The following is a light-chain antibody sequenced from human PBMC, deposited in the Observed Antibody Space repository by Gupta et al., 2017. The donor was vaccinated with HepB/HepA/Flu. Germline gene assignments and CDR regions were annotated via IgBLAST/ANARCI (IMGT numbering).Light chain of an antibody. CDR1: QSVLYSSDNNNY. J-gene: IGKJ1*01. V-gene: IGKV4-1*01. Sequence: DIVMTQSPASLAVSLGERATINCKSSQSVLYSSDNNNYLSWYQQKPGQPPKLLIYWASAREYAVPDPFTDTASVTDFTLTISSLQAEDMAVYYCHQDHTIASTFGQGTKLEIK. CDR3: HQDHTIAST. CDR2: WAS.